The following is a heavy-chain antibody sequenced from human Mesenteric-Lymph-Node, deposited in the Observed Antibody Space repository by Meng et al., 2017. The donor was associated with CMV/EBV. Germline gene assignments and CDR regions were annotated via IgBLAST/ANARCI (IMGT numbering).Heavy chain of an antibody. Sequence: GESLKISCAASGFTFSSHSMNWVRQAPGKGLEWVSSISSSRSYIYYADSVKGRFTISRDNAKNSLYLQMNSLRAEDTAVYYCAREDSGSYYFDYWGQGTLVTVSS. CDR2: ISSSRSYI. J-gene: IGHJ4*02. CDR1: GFTFSSHS. D-gene: IGHD1-26*01. V-gene: IGHV3-21*06. CDR3: AREDSGSYYFDY.